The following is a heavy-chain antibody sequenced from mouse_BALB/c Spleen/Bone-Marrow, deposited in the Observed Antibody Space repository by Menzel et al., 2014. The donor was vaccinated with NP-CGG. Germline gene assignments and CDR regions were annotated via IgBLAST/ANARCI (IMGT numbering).Heavy chain of an antibody. Sequence: QVQLKDSGPGLVAPSQSLSITCTVSGFSLTGYGVNWVRQPPGKGLEWLGKIWGDGSTDYNSPLKSRLSIIKDNSNSQVFLKMNSLQTDDTAMYYCARDRRRLRYFDVWGAGTTVTVSS. CDR3: ARDRRRLRYFDV. D-gene: IGHD1-2*01. CDR2: IWGDGST. V-gene: IGHV2-6-7*01. CDR1: GFSLTGYG. J-gene: IGHJ1*01.